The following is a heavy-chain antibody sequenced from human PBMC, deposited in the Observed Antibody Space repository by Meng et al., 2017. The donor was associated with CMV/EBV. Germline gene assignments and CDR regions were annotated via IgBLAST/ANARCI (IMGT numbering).Heavy chain of an antibody. J-gene: IGHJ6*02. D-gene: IGHD1-26*01. CDR1: VGSFRSYA. V-gene: IGHV1-69*05. CDR3: ARGPWELPRTYYYYGMDV. CDR2: IIPIFGTA. Sequence: SVNVSFMASVGSFRSYAISWLRQAPGQGLEWMGGIIPIFGTANYAQKFQGRVTITTDESTSTAYMELSSLRSEDTAVYYCARGPWELPRTYYYYGMDVWGQGTTVTVSS.